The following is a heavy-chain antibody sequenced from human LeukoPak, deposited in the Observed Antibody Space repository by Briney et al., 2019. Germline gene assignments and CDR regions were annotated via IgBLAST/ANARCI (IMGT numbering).Heavy chain of an antibody. D-gene: IGHD3-3*01. CDR2: IYSGGST. CDR3: ARGGSGYSDFDY. CDR1: GFTVSSNY. Sequence: PGGSLRFSCAASGFTVSSNYMSWVRQAPGKGLEWVSVIYSGGSTYYADSVKGRFTISRDNSKNMLYLQMNSLRAEDTAVYYCARGGSGYSDFDYWGQGTLVTVSS. J-gene: IGHJ4*02. V-gene: IGHV3-53*01.